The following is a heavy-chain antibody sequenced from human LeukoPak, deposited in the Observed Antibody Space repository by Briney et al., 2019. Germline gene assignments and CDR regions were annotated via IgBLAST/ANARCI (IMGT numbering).Heavy chain of an antibody. Sequence: GGSLRLSCAASGFTFSSYSMNWVRQAPGKGLEWVASISSSSSYIYYADSVKGRFTISRDNAKNSLYLQMNSLRAEDTAVYYCARTVVATIGDAFDIWGQGTLVTVSS. D-gene: IGHD5-12*01. CDR3: ARTVVATIGDAFDI. CDR2: ISSSSSYI. V-gene: IGHV3-21*01. CDR1: GFTFSSYS. J-gene: IGHJ4*02.